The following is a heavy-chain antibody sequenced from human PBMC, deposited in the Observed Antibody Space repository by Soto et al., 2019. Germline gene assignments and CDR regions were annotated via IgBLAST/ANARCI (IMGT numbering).Heavy chain of an antibody. CDR2: LDGAGGST. CDR1: GFTFSDFA. Sequence: GGSLRLSCLASGFTFSDFAMTWVRHVPGRGLEWVASLDGAGGSTYYAESVRGRFSISRDNSQNTLFLQMKRLTVDDTAIYYCAAPRDEYGSGVSWFTYGMDIWGQGATVTVSS. D-gene: IGHD3-10*01. J-gene: IGHJ6*02. CDR3: AAPRDEYGSGVSWFTYGMDI. V-gene: IGHV3-23*01.